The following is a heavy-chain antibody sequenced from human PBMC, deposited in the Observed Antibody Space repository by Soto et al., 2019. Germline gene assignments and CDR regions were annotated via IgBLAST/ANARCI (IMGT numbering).Heavy chain of an antibody. Sequence: PGGSLRLSCAASGFTFSSHWMSWVRQAPGKGLEWVGRIRNKANSYTTEYAASVKGRFTISRDDSKNSLFLQMNSLKTEDTAVYYCSRAGILTTPYYFDYWGQGTLVTVSS. CDR3: SRAGILTTPYYFDY. V-gene: IGHV3-72*01. CDR1: GFTFSSHW. D-gene: IGHD4-4*01. CDR2: IRNKANSYTT. J-gene: IGHJ4*01.